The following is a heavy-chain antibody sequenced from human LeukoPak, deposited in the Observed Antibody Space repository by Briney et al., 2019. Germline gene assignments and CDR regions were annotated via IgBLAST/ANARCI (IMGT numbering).Heavy chain of an antibody. V-gene: IGHV3-23*01. CDR1: GFTFSNHG. Sequence: GGTLRLSCAASGFTFSNHGMNWVRQAPGKGLEWVSGISPSGDIAYYADSVKGRFTISRDNSKNTLYLEVISLTAEDTAVYYCAKDDAWLRFGEWSQGTLVTVSS. D-gene: IGHD3-10*01. CDR3: AKDDAWLRFGE. J-gene: IGHJ4*02. CDR2: ISPSGDIA.